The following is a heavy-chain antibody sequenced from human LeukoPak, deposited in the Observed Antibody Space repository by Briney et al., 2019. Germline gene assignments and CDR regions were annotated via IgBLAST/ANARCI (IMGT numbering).Heavy chain of an antibody. D-gene: IGHD3-10*01. CDR1: GGSISSGGYS. V-gene: IGHV4-30-2*01. CDR2: IYHSGST. Sequence: SETLSLTCAVSGGSISSGGYSWSWIRQPPGKGLEWIGYIYHSGSTYYNPSLKSRVTISVDRSKNQFSLKLSSVTAADTAVYYCARGGYGSGSYGRDNWFVPWGQGTLVTVSS. CDR3: ARGGYGSGSYGRDNWFVP. J-gene: IGHJ5*02.